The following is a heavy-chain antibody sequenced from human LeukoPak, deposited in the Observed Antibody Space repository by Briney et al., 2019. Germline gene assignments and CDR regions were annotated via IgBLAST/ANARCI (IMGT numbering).Heavy chain of an antibody. Sequence: SSETLSLTCAVSGGSISSGGYSWSWIRQPPGKGLEWIRYIYHSGSTYYNPSLKSRVTISVDRSKNQFSLKLSSVTAADTAVYYCARVSGYRSNWFDPWGQGTLVTVSS. CDR1: GGSISSGGYS. J-gene: IGHJ5*02. CDR3: ARVSGYRSNWFDP. CDR2: IYHSGST. D-gene: IGHD6-19*01. V-gene: IGHV4-30-2*01.